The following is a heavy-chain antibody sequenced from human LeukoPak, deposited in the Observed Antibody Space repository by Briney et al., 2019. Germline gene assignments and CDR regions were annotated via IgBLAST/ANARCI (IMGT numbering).Heavy chain of an antibody. J-gene: IGHJ6*02. CDR2: IGTAGDT. Sequence: GGSLRLSCAASGFTFSSYDMHWVRQATGKGLEWVSAIGTAGDTYYPGSVKGRFTISRENAKNSLYLQMSSLRAGDTAAYYCARLPRYCSGGSCYYYGMDVWGQGTTVTVSS. V-gene: IGHV3-13*01. CDR3: ARLPRYCSGGSCYYYGMDV. D-gene: IGHD2-15*01. CDR1: GFTFSSYD.